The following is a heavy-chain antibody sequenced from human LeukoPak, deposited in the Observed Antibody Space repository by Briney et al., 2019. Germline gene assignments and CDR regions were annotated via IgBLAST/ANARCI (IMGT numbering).Heavy chain of an antibody. D-gene: IGHD6-19*01. J-gene: IGHJ5*01. CDR1: GGSISSYY. CDR3: ARLNVTGYSSGWYVGWFDP. V-gene: IGHV4-59*01. CDR2: IHYSGSP. Sequence: PSETLFLTCNVYGGSISSYYWSWVRQPPARVLEWDESIHYSGSPNYNPSPKSRATISVDPPHNQFSAKLSSVAAADTSVYYCARLNVTGYSSGWYVGWFDPWGQGTLVTVSS.